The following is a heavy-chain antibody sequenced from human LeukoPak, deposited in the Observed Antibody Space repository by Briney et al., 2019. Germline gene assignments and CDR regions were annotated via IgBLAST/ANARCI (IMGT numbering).Heavy chain of an antibody. Sequence: GASVKVSCKASGYTFTSYGISWVRQAPGQGLEWMGWISAYNGNTNYAQKLQGRVTMTTDTSTSTAYMELRSLRSDDTAVYYCAREEPWYGYCTTGVCPINPFDYWGQGTLVTVSS. J-gene: IGHJ4*02. CDR3: AREEPWYGYCTTGVCPINPFDY. D-gene: IGHD2-8*01. CDR1: GYTFTSYG. CDR2: ISAYNGNT. V-gene: IGHV1-18*01.